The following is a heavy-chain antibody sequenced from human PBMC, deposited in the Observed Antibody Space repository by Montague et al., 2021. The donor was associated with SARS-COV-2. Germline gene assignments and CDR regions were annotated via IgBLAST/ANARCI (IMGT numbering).Heavy chain of an antibody. D-gene: IGHD1-26*01. CDR1: GFTFSSYA. CDR2: ISYDGSNK. J-gene: IGHJ3*02. Sequence: SLRLSCAASGFTFSSYAMHWFRQAPGKGLEWVAVISYDGSNKYYVDSVKGRFTISRDNSKNTLYLQMNSLRAEDTAVYYCARSLSGSYWGAFDIWGQGTVVTVSS. V-gene: IGHV3-30*04. CDR3: ARSLSGSYWGAFDI.